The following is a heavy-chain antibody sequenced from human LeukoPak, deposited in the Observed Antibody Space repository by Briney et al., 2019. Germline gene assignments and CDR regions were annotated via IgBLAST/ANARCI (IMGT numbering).Heavy chain of an antibody. J-gene: IGHJ4*02. CDR3: AGGGSYQGEADY. D-gene: IGHD1-26*01. Sequence: GGSLRLSCAASGFTFSSYAMSWVRQAPGKGLEWVSAISGSGGSTYYADSVKGRFTISRDNSKNTLYLQMNSLRAEGTAVYYCAGGGSYQGEADYWGQGTLVTVSS. CDR2: ISGSGGST. CDR1: GFTFSSYA. V-gene: IGHV3-23*01.